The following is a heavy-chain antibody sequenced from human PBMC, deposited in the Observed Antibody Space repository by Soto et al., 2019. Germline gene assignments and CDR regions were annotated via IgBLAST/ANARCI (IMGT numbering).Heavy chain of an antibody. Sequence: SETLSLTCIVSGDSVSSGTFHWSWIRQPPGKGLEWIGYIYYRGSTNYNPSLRSRVTISIDTSRNQFSLKVSSVTAADTAVYYCARGLDYVGFDYWGQGTLVTVSS. D-gene: IGHD4-17*01. CDR3: ARGLDYVGFDY. J-gene: IGHJ4*02. V-gene: IGHV4-61*01. CDR2: IYYRGST. CDR1: GDSVSSGTFH.